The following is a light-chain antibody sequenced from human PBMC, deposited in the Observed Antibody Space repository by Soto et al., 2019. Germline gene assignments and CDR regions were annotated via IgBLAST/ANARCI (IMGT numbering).Light chain of an antibody. CDR1: SSDVGGYNY. CDR2: DVS. Sequence: QSALTQPASVSGSPGQSITISCTGISSDVGGYNYVSWYQQHPGKAPKLMIYDVSNRPSGVSNRFSGSKSGNTASLTISGLQADDESDYYCSSYTPSSTLVLFGGGTKVTVL. CDR3: SSYTPSSTLVL. V-gene: IGLV2-14*03. J-gene: IGLJ2*01.